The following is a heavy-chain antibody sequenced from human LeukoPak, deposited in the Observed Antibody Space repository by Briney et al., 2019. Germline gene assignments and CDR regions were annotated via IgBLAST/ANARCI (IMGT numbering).Heavy chain of an antibody. V-gene: IGHV1-18*01. CDR3: ARDSPYSSSSLGFDY. CDR2: ISAYNGNT. J-gene: IGHJ4*02. Sequence: ASVKVSCKASGYIFTSYGVSWVRQAPGQGLEWMGWISAYNGNTNYPQELQGRVTMTTDTSTNTAYMELRSLTSDDTAVYYCARDSPYSSSSLGFDYWGRGTLVTVSS. CDR1: GYIFTSYG. D-gene: IGHD6-13*01.